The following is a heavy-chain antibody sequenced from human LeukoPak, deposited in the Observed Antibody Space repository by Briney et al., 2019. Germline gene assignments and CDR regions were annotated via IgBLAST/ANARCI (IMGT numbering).Heavy chain of an antibody. CDR1: GYTFTDHY. CDR2: INPNDCDT. Sequence: GASVTVSCKASGYTFTDHYMHWVRQAPGQGFEWMGWINPNDCDTNYAQKFQRRVTITRDTSISTAHMEVSKLRSDDTAVYYCARANFLYCSSSTCLFDYWGQGTLVTVSS. D-gene: IGHD2-2*01. V-gene: IGHV1-2*02. CDR3: ARANFLYCSSSTCLFDY. J-gene: IGHJ4*02.